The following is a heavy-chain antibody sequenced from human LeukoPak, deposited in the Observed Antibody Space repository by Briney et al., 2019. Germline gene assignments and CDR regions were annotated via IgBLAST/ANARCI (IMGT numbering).Heavy chain of an antibody. CDR3: AIQGGSSWYGDYYYGMDV. V-gene: IGHV1-69*04. CDR2: IIPILGIA. Sequence: GASVKVSCKASGGTLSSYAISWVRQAPGQGLEWMGRIIPILGIANYAQKFQGRVTITADKSTSTAYMELSSLRSEDTAVYYCAIQGGSSWYGDYYYGMDVWGQGTTVTVSS. D-gene: IGHD6-13*01. J-gene: IGHJ6*02. CDR1: GGTLSSYA.